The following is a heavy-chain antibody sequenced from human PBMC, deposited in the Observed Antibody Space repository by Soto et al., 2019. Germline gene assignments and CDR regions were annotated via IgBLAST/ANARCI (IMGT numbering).Heavy chain of an antibody. D-gene: IGHD2-8*01. CDR2: IVVGSGNT. V-gene: IGHV1-58*01. Sequence: SVKVSCKASGFTFTSSAVQWVRQARGQRLEWIGWIVVGSGNTNYAQKFQERVTITRDMSTSTAYMELSSLRSEDTAVYYCAAAGYCTNGVCYYYYYGMDVWGQGTTVTVSS. CDR3: AAAGYCTNGVCYYYYYGMDV. CDR1: GFTFTSSA. J-gene: IGHJ6*02.